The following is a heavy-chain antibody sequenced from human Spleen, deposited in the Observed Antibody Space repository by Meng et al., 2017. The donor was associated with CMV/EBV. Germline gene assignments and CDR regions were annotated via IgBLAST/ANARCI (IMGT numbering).Heavy chain of an antibody. CDR1: GYIFTDYY. D-gene: IGHD5-24*01. V-gene: IGHV1-2*02. CDR3: ARGRPSQMEPLADY. Sequence: ASVKVSCKASGYIFTDYYIHWVRQAPGRGLEWMGWINPNYRDTNYAQKFRGRVTMTRDTSSSTAYMELSRLRSDDTAVYYCARGRPSQMEPLADYWGQGTLVTVSS. CDR2: INPNYRDT. J-gene: IGHJ4*02.